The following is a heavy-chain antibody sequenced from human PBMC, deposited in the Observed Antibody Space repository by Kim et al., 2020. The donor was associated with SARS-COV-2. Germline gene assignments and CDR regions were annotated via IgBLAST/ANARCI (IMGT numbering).Heavy chain of an antibody. CDR2: IYYSGST. CDR1: GGSISSGGYY. V-gene: IGHV4-31*03. Sequence: SETLSLTCTVSGGSISSGGYYWSWIRQHPGKGLEWIGYIYYSGSTYYNSSLKSRVTISVDTSKNQFSLKLSSVTAADTAVYYCASSIAAAAYDYWGQGTLVTVSS. J-gene: IGHJ4*02. CDR3: ASSIAAAAYDY. D-gene: IGHD6-13*01.